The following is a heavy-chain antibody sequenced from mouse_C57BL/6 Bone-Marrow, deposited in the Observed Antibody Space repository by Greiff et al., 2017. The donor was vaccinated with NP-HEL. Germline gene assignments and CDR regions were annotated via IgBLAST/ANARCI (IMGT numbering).Heavy chain of an antibody. CDR3: ATHYYGSNWYFDV. Sequence: QVQLTESGPELVKPGASVKISCKASGYAFSSSWMNWVKQRPGKGLEWIGRIYPGDGDTNYNGKFKGKATLTADKSSSTAYMQLSSLTSEDSAVYFCATHYYGSNWYFDVWGTGTTVTVSS. CDR1: GYAFSSSW. J-gene: IGHJ1*03. V-gene: IGHV1-82*01. CDR2: IYPGDGDT. D-gene: IGHD1-1*01.